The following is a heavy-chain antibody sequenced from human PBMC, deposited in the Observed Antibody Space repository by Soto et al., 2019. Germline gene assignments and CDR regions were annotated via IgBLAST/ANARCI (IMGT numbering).Heavy chain of an antibody. J-gene: IGHJ4*02. CDR2: ISGSGDGT. Sequence: EVQLWESGGGLVQPGGSLRLSCVASGFSFNNYAMTWVRQAPGKGLEWVSGISGSGDGTYYADSVKDRFSVSRDKSTSTVYLHWSSLRVEDTAVYYCAKDKGVRGRSYFGYWGQGALVIVS. V-gene: IGHV3-23*01. CDR1: GFSFNNYA. CDR3: AKDKGVRGRSYFGY. D-gene: IGHD3-16*01.